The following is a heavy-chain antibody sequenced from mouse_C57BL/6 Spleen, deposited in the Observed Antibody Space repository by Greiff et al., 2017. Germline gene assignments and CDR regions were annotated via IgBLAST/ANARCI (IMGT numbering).Heavy chain of an antibody. CDR2: IDPANGNT. Sequence: EVQLVESVAELVRPGASVKLSCTASGFNFKNNYMHWVKQRPEQGLEWIGRIDPANGNTKYDPKFQDKATITAYKSSNTAYLQLSSLTSEDTSIYCSAWDYRDYWGQGTTLTVSS. J-gene: IGHJ2*01. V-gene: IGHV14-3*01. D-gene: IGHD2-14*01. CDR3: AWDYRDY. CDR1: GFNFKNNY.